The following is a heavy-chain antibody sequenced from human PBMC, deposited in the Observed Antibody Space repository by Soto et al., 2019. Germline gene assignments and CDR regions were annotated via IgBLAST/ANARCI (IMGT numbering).Heavy chain of an antibody. V-gene: IGHV3-21*01. D-gene: IGHD6-13*01. CDR2: ISSFSNYM. CDR3: ARGSRQGLRIAAAGTYFDY. CDR1: GFTFNSYS. Sequence: SGGSLRLSCAVSGFTFNSYSMNWVRQAPGKGLEWVSSISSFSNYMYYTDSVKGRFTISRDNARNSLYLQMNSLRAEDTAVYYCARGSRQGLRIAAAGTYFDYWGQGALVTVSS. J-gene: IGHJ4*02.